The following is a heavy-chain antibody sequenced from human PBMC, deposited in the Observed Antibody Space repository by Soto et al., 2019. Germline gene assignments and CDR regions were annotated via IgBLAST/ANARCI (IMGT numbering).Heavy chain of an antibody. D-gene: IGHD3-22*01. V-gene: IGHV3-23*01. CDR1: GFTLSSYA. CDR3: ARPPRGGYYYVGSWFDP. J-gene: IGHJ5*02. Sequence: GGSLRLSCAASGFTLSSYAMSGVRQAPGKGLEWISAVSGSGGSTYYADSVKGRFTISRDNSKNTLYLQMNSLRAEDTAVYYCARPPRGGYYYVGSWFDPWGQGTLVTVSS. CDR2: VSGSGGST.